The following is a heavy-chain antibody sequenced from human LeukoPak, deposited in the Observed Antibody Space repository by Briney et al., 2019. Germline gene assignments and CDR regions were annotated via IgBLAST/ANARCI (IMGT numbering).Heavy chain of an antibody. J-gene: IGHJ4*02. CDR2: IKPTGTET. D-gene: IGHD6-13*01. V-gene: IGHV3-7*01. CDR3: GRFGYEAAVDL. CDR1: GFSLSNYW. Sequence: GGSLRLSCAASGFSLSNYWVTWVRQAPGQVPEFLANIKPTGTETYYVDPVKGRFTISRDNAKNLVLLQMNSLRGDDTAVYYCGRFGYEAAVDLWGRGTLVTVSS.